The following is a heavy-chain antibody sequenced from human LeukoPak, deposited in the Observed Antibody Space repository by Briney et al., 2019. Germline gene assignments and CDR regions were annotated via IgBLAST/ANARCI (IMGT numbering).Heavy chain of an antibody. Sequence: GASVKVSCKVSGYTLTELSMHWVRQAPGQGLEWMGWISAYNGNTNYAQKLQGRVTMTTDTSTSTAYMELRSLRSDDTAVYYCARDTVTIFPYAFDIWGQGTMVTVSS. V-gene: IGHV1-18*01. CDR3: ARDTVTIFPYAFDI. J-gene: IGHJ3*02. D-gene: IGHD4-17*01. CDR1: GYTLTELS. CDR2: ISAYNGNT.